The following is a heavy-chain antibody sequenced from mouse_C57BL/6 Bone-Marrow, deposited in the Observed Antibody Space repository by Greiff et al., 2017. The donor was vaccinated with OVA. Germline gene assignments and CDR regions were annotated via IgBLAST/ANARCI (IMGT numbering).Heavy chain of an antibody. CDR2: IDPENGDP. J-gene: IGHJ3*01. CDR1: GFNIKDDY. D-gene: IGHD2-3*01. V-gene: IGHV14-4*01. Sequence: EVQLQQSGAELVRPGASVKLSCTASGFNIKDDYMHWVKQRPEQGLEWIGWIDPENGDPEYASKFQGKATITDDTSSNTAYLQLSRLTSEDTAVYYCTSIYDGYFWFAYWGQGTLVTVSA. CDR3: TSIYDGYFWFAY.